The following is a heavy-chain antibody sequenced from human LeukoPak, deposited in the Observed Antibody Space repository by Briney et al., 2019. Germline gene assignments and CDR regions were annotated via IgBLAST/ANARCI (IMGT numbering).Heavy chain of an antibody. V-gene: IGHV4-4*07. Sequence: PSETLSLTCTVSGGSISNYYWSWIRQPAGKGLEWIGRIYTTGSTNYNPSLESRVNMSVDTSKKQFSLKLNSVTAADTAVYYCARDWDSGGYYYLDAFDIWGQGTMVAVSS. D-gene: IGHD3-22*01. CDR1: GGSISNYY. CDR3: ARDWDSGGYYYLDAFDI. J-gene: IGHJ3*02. CDR2: IYTTGST.